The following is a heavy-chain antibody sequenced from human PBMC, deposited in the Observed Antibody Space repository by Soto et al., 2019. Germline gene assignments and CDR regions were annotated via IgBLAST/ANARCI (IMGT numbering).Heavy chain of an antibody. V-gene: IGHV4-30-2*01. Sequence: PSETLSLTCTVSGGSISSGGYSWSWIRQPPGKGLEWIGYIYHSGSTNYNPSLKSRVIISVDKSKNQFSLKLSSVTAADTAVYYCASQRYCDDDCYLFDYWGQGTLVTVSS. CDR2: IYHSGST. J-gene: IGHJ4*02. D-gene: IGHD2-21*02. CDR3: ASQRYCDDDCYLFDY. CDR1: GGSISSGGYS.